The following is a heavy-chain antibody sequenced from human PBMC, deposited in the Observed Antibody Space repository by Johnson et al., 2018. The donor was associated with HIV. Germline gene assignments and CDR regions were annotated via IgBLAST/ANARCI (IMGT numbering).Heavy chain of an antibody. CDR1: GFIFSSFT. J-gene: IGHJ3*02. V-gene: IGHV3-23*04. D-gene: IGHD3-16*01. CDR3: ARVGGYAFDI. CDR2: ISGSGGST. Sequence: VQLVESGGGVVQPGRSLRLSCSASGFIFSSFTMLWVRQAPGKGLEWVSAISGSGGSTYYADSVKGRFTISRDNSKNTLYLQMNSLKTEDTAVYYCARVGGYAFDIWGQGTMVTVSS.